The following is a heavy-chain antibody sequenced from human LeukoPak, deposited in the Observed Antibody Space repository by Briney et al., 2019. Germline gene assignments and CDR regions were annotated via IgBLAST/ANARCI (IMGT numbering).Heavy chain of an antibody. CDR1: GFAFSSYR. D-gene: IGHD6-13*01. CDR2: IWPDGSNK. V-gene: IGHV3-33*01. CDR3: ARELAA. J-gene: IGHJ4*02. Sequence: GRSLRLSCEAAGFAFSSYRMHWVRQAPGKGLEWVAAIWPDGSNKYYANSVKGRFTISRDNSKNTLYLQMNSLRGDDTAIYYCARELAAWGQGTLVTVSS.